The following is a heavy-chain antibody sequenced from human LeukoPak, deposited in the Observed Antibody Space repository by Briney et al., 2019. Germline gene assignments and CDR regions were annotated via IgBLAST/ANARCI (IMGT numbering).Heavy chain of an antibody. V-gene: IGHV1-46*01. CDR2: INPSGGST. CDR1: GGTFSSYA. CDR3: ARSSYWSGNFDY. D-gene: IGHD3-3*01. J-gene: IGHJ4*02. Sequence: ASVKVSCKASGGTFSSYAISWVRQAPGQGLEWMGIINPSGGSTSYAQKFQGRVTMTRDTSTSTVYMELSSLRSEDTAVYYCARSSYWSGNFDYWGQGTLVTVSS.